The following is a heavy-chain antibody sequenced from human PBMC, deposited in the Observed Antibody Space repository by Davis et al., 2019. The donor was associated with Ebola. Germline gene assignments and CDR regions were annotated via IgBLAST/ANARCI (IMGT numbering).Heavy chain of an antibody. CDR3: ARGITMVRGVTPFDY. D-gene: IGHD3-10*01. J-gene: IGHJ4*02. Sequence: ASVKVSCKASGCTFTSYGISWVRQAPGQGLEWMGWISAYNGNTNYAQKLQGRVTIAADKSTSTAYMELSSLRSEDTAVYYCARGITMVRGVTPFDYWGQGTLVTVSS. V-gene: IGHV1-18*01. CDR1: GCTFTSYG. CDR2: ISAYNGNT.